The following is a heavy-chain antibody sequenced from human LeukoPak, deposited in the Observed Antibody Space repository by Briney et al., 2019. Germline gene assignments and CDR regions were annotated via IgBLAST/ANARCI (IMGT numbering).Heavy chain of an antibody. CDR2: IIPIFGTA. V-gene: IGHV1-69*05. J-gene: IGHJ6*02. CDR1: GGTFSSYA. CDR3: AGDPRAHNYGMNV. Sequence: SVKVSCKASGGTFSSYAISWVRQAPGQGLEWMGGIIPIFGTANYAQKFQGRVTITTDESTSTAYMELRSLRSDDTAVYYCAGDPRAHNYGMNVWGQGTTVTVSS.